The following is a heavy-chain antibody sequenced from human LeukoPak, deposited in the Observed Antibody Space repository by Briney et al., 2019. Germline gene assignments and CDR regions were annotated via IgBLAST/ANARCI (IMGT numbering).Heavy chain of an antibody. Sequence: GASVTVSCKASGYTFTGYYIHWVRQAPGQGLEWMGCINPNSGGTNYAQKFQGRVTMTRDTSISTAYMELSRLRSDDTAVYYCARGNSAEYFQHWGQGTLVTVSS. J-gene: IGHJ1*01. CDR3: ARGNSAEYFQH. V-gene: IGHV1-2*02. CDR1: GYTFTGYY. CDR2: INPNSGGT.